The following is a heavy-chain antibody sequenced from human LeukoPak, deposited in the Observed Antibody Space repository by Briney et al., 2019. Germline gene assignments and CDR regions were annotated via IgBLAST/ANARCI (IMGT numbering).Heavy chain of an antibody. J-gene: IGHJ5*02. CDR1: GSSTSTYY. CDR2: IYHSERT. D-gene: IGHD6-13*01. Sequence: SETLSLTCTVSGSSTSTYYWSWIRQPPGKGVEWIGSIYHSERTYYNPSLKSRVTISVDTSKNQFSLRLSSVTAADTAVYYCAREGDSGSVGWFDPWGQGTLVTVSS. V-gene: IGHV4-38-2*02. CDR3: AREGDSGSVGWFDP.